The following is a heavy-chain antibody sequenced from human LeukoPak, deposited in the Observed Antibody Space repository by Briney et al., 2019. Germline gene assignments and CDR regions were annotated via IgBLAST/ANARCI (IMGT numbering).Heavy chain of an antibody. D-gene: IGHD5-24*01. Sequence: SETLSLTCTVSGASISSYYWSWIRQPPGKGLEWIAFISNSVSTNYDPSLKSRVTISLDTSRKQLSLRLSSVIAADTAVYYCVATERWLQWDYWGQGTLVTVSS. CDR3: VATERWLQWDY. CDR1: GASISSYY. J-gene: IGHJ4*02. V-gene: IGHV4-4*08. CDR2: ISNSVST.